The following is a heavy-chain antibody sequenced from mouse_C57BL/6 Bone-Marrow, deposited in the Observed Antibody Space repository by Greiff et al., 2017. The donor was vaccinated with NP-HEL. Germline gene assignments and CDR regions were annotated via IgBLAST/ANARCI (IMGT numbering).Heavy chain of an antibody. V-gene: IGHV1-80*01. CDR1: GEGGRREG. J-gene: IGHJ2*01. Sequence: QVQLQQSGAELVKPGAAGKSGGKGGGEGGRREGRKGGKERRGKGREGMGQIYPGEGESNYNGKFKGKATLTEDKSSSTAYMKLSSLTSEDSAVYFCERISDYGGQGTTLTVSS. CDR3: ERISDY. CDR2: IYPGEGES.